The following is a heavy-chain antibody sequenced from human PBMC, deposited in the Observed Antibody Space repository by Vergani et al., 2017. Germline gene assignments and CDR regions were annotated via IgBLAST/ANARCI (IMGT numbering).Heavy chain of an antibody. CDR3: ARHTTYTDS. CDR2: IYPADSDT. CDR1: EYSFGNYW. V-gene: IGHV5-51*01. J-gene: IGHJ4*02. Sequence: EVELVQSGPEMRKPGASLKISCKGSEYSFGNYWIGWVRQMPGKGLEWMGIIYPADSDTSYSPSFQGQVTISADKSISTAFLQWDSLKASDTALYYCARHTTYTDSWGQGTLVTVSS. D-gene: IGHD1-1*01.